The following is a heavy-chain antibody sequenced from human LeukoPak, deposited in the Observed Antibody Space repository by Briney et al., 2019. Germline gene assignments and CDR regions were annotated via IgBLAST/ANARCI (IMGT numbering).Heavy chain of an antibody. CDR2: ITNNGRDK. CDR3: ARAQGGASWNPYYYYLDV. D-gene: IGHD2-21*01. Sequence: GRSLRLSCAASGFTVSSFGMGWVRQAPGKGLEWLAVITNNGRDKSTAGSVESRFTISKDNSKNILYMEMSSLRGDDTAVYYCARAQGGASWNPYYYYLDVGGKGTTVTVS. CDR1: GFTVSSFG. J-gene: IGHJ6*03. V-gene: IGHV3-30*06.